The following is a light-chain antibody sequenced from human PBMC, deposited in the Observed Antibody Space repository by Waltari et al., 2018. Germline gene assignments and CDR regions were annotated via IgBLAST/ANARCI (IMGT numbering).Light chain of an antibody. J-gene: IGLJ3*02. CDR3: HSRKGRDNQVV. V-gene: IGLV3-19*01. CDR1: SLRTSY. Sequence: SSELTQGPDVSVALGQTVKITCQGDSLRTSYASWYQVKPGQAPVLGLFGKEKRPSGIPDRISGYSSGTTSSLTITGAQAEDEADYYCHSRKGRDNQVVFGGGTKLTVL. CDR2: GKE.